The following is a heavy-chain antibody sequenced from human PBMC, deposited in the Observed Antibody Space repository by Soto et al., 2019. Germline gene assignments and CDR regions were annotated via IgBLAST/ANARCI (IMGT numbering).Heavy chain of an antibody. J-gene: IGHJ6*03. CDR1: GYSFTSHG. D-gene: IGHD3-10*01. CDR3: ARMVRGSNIDYYHYMDV. V-gene: IGHV1-18*01. CDR2: ISASNGDT. Sequence: QVQLVQSGAEVKKPGASVKVSCKASGYSFTSHGISWVGQAPGQGLEWMAWISASNGDTNYAQKFQGRVTVTTDTSTSTGYMELRSLRSEDTAVYYCARMVRGSNIDYYHYMDVWGKGTTVTVSS.